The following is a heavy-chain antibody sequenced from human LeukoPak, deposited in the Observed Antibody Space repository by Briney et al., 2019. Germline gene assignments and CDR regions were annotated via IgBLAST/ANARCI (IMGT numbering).Heavy chain of an antibody. V-gene: IGHV1-2*02. Sequence: ASVKVSCKASGYTFTDNYIHWVRQAPGRGLQWIGWINPNSGGTNYAQRLQGRATMTRDTSISTAYMELSRLTSDDTAVYYCARGFQQWLINNWGQGTLVTVSS. CDR3: ARGFQQWLINN. D-gene: IGHD6-19*01. CDR1: GYTFTDNY. CDR2: INPNSGGT. J-gene: IGHJ4*02.